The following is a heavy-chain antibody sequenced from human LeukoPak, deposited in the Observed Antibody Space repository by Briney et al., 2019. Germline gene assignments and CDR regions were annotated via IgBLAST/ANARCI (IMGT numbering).Heavy chain of an antibody. V-gene: IGHV1-69*04. CDR1: GGTFSSYT. Sequence: SVKVSCKASGGTFSSYTISWVRQAPGQGLEWMGRIIPILGIANYAQKFQGRVTITADKFTSTAYMELSSLRSEDTAVYYCARDRDYGGTPGGWGQGTMVTVSS. CDR2: IIPILGIA. CDR3: ARDRDYGGTPGG. J-gene: IGHJ3*01. D-gene: IGHD4-23*01.